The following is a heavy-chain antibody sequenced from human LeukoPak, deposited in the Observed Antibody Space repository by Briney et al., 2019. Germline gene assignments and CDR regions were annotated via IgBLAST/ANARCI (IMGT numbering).Heavy chain of an antibody. D-gene: IGHD4-17*01. V-gene: IGHV1-24*01. J-gene: IGHJ5*02. CDR1: GYTLTELS. Sequence: ASVKVSCKVSGYTLTELSMHWVRQAPGRGREGMGGFDPEDGETIYAQKFQGRVTMTEDTSTDTAYMELSSLRSEDTAVYYCATAPSGDYGDSYNWFDPWGQGTLVTVSS. CDR3: ATAPSGDYGDSYNWFDP. CDR2: FDPEDGET.